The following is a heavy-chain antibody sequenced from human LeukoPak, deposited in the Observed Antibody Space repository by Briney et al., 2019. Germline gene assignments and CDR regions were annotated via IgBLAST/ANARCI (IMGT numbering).Heavy chain of an antibody. D-gene: IGHD3-10*01. CDR3: ARGEILWFGQRMTYYFDY. J-gene: IGHJ4*02. CDR2: INHSGST. CDR1: GGSFSGYY. V-gene: IGHV4-34*01. Sequence: PSETLSLTCAVYGGSFSGYYWSWIRQPPGKGLEWIGEINHSGSTNYNPSLKSRVTISVDTSKNQFSLKLSSVTAADTAVYYCARGEILWFGQRMTYYFDYWGQGTLVTVSS.